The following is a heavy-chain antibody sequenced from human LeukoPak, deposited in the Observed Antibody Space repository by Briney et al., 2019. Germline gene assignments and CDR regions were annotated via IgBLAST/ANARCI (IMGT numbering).Heavy chain of an antibody. D-gene: IGHD3-22*01. CDR1: GFTFSSYS. V-gene: IGHV3-21*01. J-gene: IGHJ4*02. Sequence: GGSLRLSCAASGFTFSSYSMNWVRQAPGKGLEWVSSISSSSSYIYYADSVKGRFTISRDNAKDSLYLQMNSLRAEDTAVYYCAREDDSSGYYPRGFFDYWGQGTLVTVSS. CDR2: ISSSSSYI. CDR3: AREDDSSGYYPRGFFDY.